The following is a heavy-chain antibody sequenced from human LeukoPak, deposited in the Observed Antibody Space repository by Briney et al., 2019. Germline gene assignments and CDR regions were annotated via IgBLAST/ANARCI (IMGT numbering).Heavy chain of an antibody. Sequence: SQTPSLTCTVSGCSISSGGYYWSWIRPHPGKGLDWIGYIYYSGSTYYNPSLKSRVTISVDTSKNQFSLKLSSVTAADTAVYYCARDSNCSGGSCYLFDPWGQGTLVTVSS. D-gene: IGHD2-15*01. V-gene: IGHV4-31*03. J-gene: IGHJ5*02. CDR2: IYYSGST. CDR1: GCSISSGGYY. CDR3: ARDSNCSGGSCYLFDP.